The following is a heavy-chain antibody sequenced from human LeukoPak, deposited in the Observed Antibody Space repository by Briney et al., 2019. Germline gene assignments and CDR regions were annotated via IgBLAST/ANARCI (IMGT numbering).Heavy chain of an antibody. CDR1: GYTFTSYG. CDR3: ARGKGCTNGVCYSTWFDP. CDR2: ISAYNGNT. Sequence: ASVKVSCKASGYTFTSYGISWVRQAPGQGLEWMGWISAYNGNTNYAQKLQGRVTMTTDTSTSAAYMELRSLRSDDTAVYYCARGKGCTNGVCYSTWFDPWGQGTLVTVSS. V-gene: IGHV1-18*01. J-gene: IGHJ5*02. D-gene: IGHD2-8*01.